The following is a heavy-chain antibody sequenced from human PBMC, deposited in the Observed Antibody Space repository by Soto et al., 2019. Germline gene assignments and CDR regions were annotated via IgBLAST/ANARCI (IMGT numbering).Heavy chain of an antibody. Sequence: DVQLVESGGGLVQPGGSLRLSCTASGFTFSKFWMSWVRQAPGKGLEWVANIKHDGSQKYYVDSVKGRFTISRDNAKNSLYLQMNSLRVDDTAVYYCARLLLYSVSGRGWFDPCGQGTLVTVSS. D-gene: IGHD2-2*02. J-gene: IGHJ5*02. CDR1: GFTFSKFW. CDR2: IKHDGSQK. V-gene: IGHV3-7*03. CDR3: ARLLLYSVSGRGWFDP.